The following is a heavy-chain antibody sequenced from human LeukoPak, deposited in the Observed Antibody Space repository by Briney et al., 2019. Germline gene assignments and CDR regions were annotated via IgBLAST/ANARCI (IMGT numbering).Heavy chain of an antibody. V-gene: IGHV1-69*13. J-gene: IGHJ5*02. CDR2: IIPIFGTA. CDR1: GGTFSSYA. Sequence: ASVTVSCTASGGTFSSYAISWVRQAPGQGLEWMGGIIPIFGTANYAQKFQGRVTITADESTSTAYMELSSLRSEDTAVYYCARIKLGTYYGSGSYEAFDPWGQGTLVTVSS. CDR3: ARIKLGTYYGSGSYEAFDP. D-gene: IGHD3-10*01.